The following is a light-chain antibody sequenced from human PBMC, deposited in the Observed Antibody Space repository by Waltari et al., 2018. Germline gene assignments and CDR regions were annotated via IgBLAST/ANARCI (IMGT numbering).Light chain of an antibody. Sequence: EIVLTQSPATLSLSPGERATLPCRASQSVGTSLVWYHQKPGQTPRRLIYGASKTATGVPTRFTGTGSGTDFTLTITSLEPDDVGVYYCQHRTDWALSFGPGTKV. CDR2: GAS. J-gene: IGKJ3*01. CDR1: QSVGTS. CDR3: QHRTDWALS. V-gene: IGKV3-11*01.